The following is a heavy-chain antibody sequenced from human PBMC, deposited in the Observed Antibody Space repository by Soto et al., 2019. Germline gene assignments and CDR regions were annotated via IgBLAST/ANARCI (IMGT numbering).Heavy chain of an antibody. J-gene: IGHJ6*03. CDR3: ARICRHSNYVVTAAGYYMDV. CDR1: GGSSSSYY. D-gene: IGHD4-4*01. CDR2: MNNIGRT. V-gene: IGHV4-59*01. Sequence: SETLSLTCTVSGGSSSSYYWSWIRQPPGKGLEWIGYMNNIGRTNYNPSLKSRVTISKDTSKNQVVLTMTNMDPVDTATYYCARICRHSNYVVTAAGYYMDVWGKGTTVTVSS.